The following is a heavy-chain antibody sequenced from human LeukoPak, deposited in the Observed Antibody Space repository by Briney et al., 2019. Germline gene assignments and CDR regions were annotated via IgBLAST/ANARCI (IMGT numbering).Heavy chain of an antibody. J-gene: IGHJ4*02. D-gene: IGHD2-2*02. CDR2: IRYDGSNK. Sequence: GGSLRLSCAASGFTVSSNYMSWVRQAPGKGLEWVAFIRYDGSNKYYADSVKGRFTISRDNSENTLYLQMNSLRAEDTAVYYCAKGQGYCSSTSCYNEDLWGQGTLVTVSS. CDR3: AKGQGYCSSTSCYNEDL. V-gene: IGHV3-30*02. CDR1: GFTVSSNY.